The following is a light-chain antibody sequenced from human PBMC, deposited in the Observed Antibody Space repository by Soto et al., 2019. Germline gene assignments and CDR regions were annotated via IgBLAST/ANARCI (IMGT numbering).Light chain of an antibody. CDR3: QQYHNWPPYT. Sequence: ELVMTQSPATLSMSPGERATLSCRASQSVSSDLAWYQQKPGQAPRLLIYGASTRATGIPARFSGSGSGTEFTLTISSLQSEDFAVYYCQQYHNWPPYTFGQGTKLEIK. V-gene: IGKV3-15*01. CDR1: QSVSSD. CDR2: GAS. J-gene: IGKJ2*01.